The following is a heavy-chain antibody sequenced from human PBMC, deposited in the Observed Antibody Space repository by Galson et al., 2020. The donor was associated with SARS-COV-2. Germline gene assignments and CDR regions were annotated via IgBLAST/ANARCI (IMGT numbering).Heavy chain of an antibody. CDR2: ISGSGGST. D-gene: IGHD3-22*01. Sequence: GGSLRLSCAASGFTFSSYAMSWVRQAPGKGLEWVSAISGSGGSTYYADSVKGRFTISRDNSKNTLYLQMNSLRAEDTAVYYCAKDPEMLYDSSGSYRDYWGQGTLVTVSS. V-gene: IGHV3-23*01. CDR3: AKDPEMLYDSSGSYRDY. J-gene: IGHJ4*02. CDR1: GFTFSSYA.